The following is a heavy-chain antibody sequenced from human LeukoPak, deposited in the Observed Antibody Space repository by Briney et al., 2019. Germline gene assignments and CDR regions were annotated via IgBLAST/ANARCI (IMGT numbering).Heavy chain of an antibody. CDR3: ARGCSYYYDSSGYYTGSRWFDP. D-gene: IGHD3-22*01. Sequence: SETLSLTCSVSGGSLTNYYWGWIRQPPGKGLEFIGYIHSDGTTNYNPSLKSRVTMSVDTSKNQFSLKLSSVTAADTAVYYCARGCSYYYDSSGYYTGSRWFDPWGQGTLVTVSS. V-gene: IGHV4-59*12. CDR2: IHSDGTT. CDR1: GGSLTNYY. J-gene: IGHJ5*02.